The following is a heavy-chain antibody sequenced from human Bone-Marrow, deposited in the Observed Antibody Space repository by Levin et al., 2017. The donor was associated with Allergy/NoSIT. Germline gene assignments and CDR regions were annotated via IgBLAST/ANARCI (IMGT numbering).Heavy chain of an antibody. CDR2: ISGSGGST. Sequence: GESLKISCAASGFTFSSYAMSWVRQAPGKGLEWVSAISGSGGSTYYADSVKGRFTISRDNSKNTLYLQMNSLRAEDTAVYYCAKEDYYGSGSYFDYWGQGTLVTVSS. CDR1: GFTFSSYA. D-gene: IGHD3-10*01. CDR3: AKEDYYGSGSYFDY. V-gene: IGHV3-23*01. J-gene: IGHJ4*02.